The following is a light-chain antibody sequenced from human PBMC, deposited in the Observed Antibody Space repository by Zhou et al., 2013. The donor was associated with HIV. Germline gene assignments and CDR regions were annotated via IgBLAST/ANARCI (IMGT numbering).Light chain of an antibody. CDR2: TAS. CDR1: QGLNGD. CDR3: QQYNTWPYT. V-gene: IGKV3-15*01. Sequence: EIVMTQSPATLSVSPGEGATLSCRASQGLNGDLAWYQQKPGQTPRLIIYTASTRATDTPARFSGSGSGTEFTLTISKVQSEDFAVYYCQQYNTWPYTFGQGTKLEIK. J-gene: IGKJ2*01.